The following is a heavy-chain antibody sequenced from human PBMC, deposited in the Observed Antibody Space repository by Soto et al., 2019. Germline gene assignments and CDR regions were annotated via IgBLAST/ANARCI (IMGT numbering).Heavy chain of an antibody. Sequence: WVRRAPGKGLEWVANINQDGKKKNYVDSVEGRFAVSRDNAKQSLYLEMNSLRVEDTAVYYCVRDSTHSVGDGSGNYFLYDAFDIWGQGTRVTVSS. J-gene: IGHJ3*02. D-gene: IGHD3-10*01. V-gene: IGHV3-7*04. CDR3: VRDSTHSVGDGSGNYFLYDAFDI. CDR2: INQDGKKK.